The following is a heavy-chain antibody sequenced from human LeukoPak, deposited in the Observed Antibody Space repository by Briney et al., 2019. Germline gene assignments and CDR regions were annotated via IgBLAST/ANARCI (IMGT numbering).Heavy chain of an antibody. Sequence: PGGSLRLSCTASGFTFGDYAMSWVRQAPGKGLEWVGFIRSKAYGGTTEYAASVKGRFTISRDDSKSIAYLQMISLKTEDTAVYYCTRVGTVTTHLVFDYWGQGTLVTVSS. CDR1: GFTFGDYA. CDR3: TRVGTVTTHLVFDY. D-gene: IGHD4-11*01. J-gene: IGHJ4*02. V-gene: IGHV3-49*04. CDR2: IRSKAYGGTT.